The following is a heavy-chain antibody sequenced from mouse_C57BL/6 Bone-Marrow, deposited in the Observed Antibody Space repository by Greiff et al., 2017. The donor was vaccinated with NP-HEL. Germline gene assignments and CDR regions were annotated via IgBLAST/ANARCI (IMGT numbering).Heavy chain of an antibody. Sequence: VQLQQPGAELVKPGASVKLSCKASGYHFTSYWMHWVKQRPGQGLEWIGMIHPTSGSTNYNEKLQSKATLTADKSSSTAYMQLSSLPSEDSAVYYCARRGDEDWYFDVWGTGATVTVSS. CDR3: ARRGDEDWYFDV. V-gene: IGHV1-64*01. CDR1: GYHFTSYW. D-gene: IGHD2-13*01. J-gene: IGHJ1*03. CDR2: IHPTSGST.